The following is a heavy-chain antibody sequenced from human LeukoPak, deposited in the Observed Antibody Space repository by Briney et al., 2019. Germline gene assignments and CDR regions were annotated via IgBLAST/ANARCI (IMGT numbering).Heavy chain of an antibody. V-gene: IGHV3-23*01. CDR3: AKDDKYSSRIYYFDY. J-gene: IGHJ4*02. CDR2: ISGSGGST. CDR1: GFTFSSYA. Sequence: TGGSLRLSCAASGFTFSSYAMSWVRQAPGKGLEWVSAISGSGGSTYYADSVKGRFTISRDNSKNTLYLQMNSLRAEDTAVYYCAKDDKYSSRIYYFDYWGQGTLVTVSS. D-gene: IGHD6-13*01.